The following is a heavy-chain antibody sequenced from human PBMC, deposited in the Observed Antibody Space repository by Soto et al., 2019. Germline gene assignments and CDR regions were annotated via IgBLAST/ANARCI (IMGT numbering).Heavy chain of an antibody. Sequence: GASVKVSCKASGGTFSSYAISWVRQAPGQGLEWMGGIIPIFGTANYAQKFQGRVTITADESTSTAYMELRSLRSDDTAVYYCAREPLTKMATRALQHWGQGTLVTVSS. CDR1: GGTFSSYA. D-gene: IGHD5-12*01. J-gene: IGHJ1*01. V-gene: IGHV1-69*13. CDR2: IIPIFGTA. CDR3: AREPLTKMATRALQH.